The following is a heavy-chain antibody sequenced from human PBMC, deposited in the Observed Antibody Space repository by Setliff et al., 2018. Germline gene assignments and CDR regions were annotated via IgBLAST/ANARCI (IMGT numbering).Heavy chain of an antibody. CDR3: ARHEFVGGYYGSVTYRHFDY. D-gene: IGHD3-10*01. V-gene: IGHV4-39*01. CDR2: IYYTGTA. CDR1: GDSISSTSYQ. Sequence: PSETLSLTCTVSGDSISSTSYQWGWVRQPPGKGLEWIGSIYYTGTAYYNPSLKSPVTISVDTSKNQFSLQVTSLAATDTALYFCARHEFVGGYYGSVTYRHFDYWGQGILVTVSS. J-gene: IGHJ4*02.